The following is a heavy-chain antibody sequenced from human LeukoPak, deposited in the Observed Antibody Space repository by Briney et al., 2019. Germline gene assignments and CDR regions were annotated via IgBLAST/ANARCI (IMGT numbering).Heavy chain of an antibody. J-gene: IGHJ5*02. D-gene: IGHD3-9*01. CDR3: ARDHDSLTGNNWFDP. CDR2: ILYDGSDK. CDR1: GFTFSSHT. V-gene: IGHV3-30*04. Sequence: SGGSLRLSCAASGFTFSSHTMHWVRQAPGKGLESVAVILYDGSDKYYADSVKGRFSISRDNSKNTLYLQMNGLRAEDTAVYYCARDHDSLTGNNWFDPWGQGTLVTVSS.